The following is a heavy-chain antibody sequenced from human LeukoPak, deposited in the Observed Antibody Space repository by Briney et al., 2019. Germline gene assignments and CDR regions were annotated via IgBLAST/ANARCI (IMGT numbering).Heavy chain of an antibody. Sequence: GGSLRLSCAASGFTFSSYAMSWVRQAPGEGLEWVSAITDSAGSTYHADSVEGRFTISRDNSKNTLYLQMNSLRAEDTAVYYCAKGSSGSRPYYFHYWGQGTLVTVSS. CDR2: ITDSAGST. V-gene: IGHV3-23*01. CDR3: AKGSSGSRPYYFHY. J-gene: IGHJ4*02. CDR1: GFTFSSYA. D-gene: IGHD3-10*01.